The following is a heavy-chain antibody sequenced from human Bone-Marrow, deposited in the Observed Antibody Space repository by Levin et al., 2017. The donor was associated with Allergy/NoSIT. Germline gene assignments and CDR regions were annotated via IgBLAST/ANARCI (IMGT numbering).Heavy chain of an antibody. CDR3: ARDRGGYSGWLIDAFDI. V-gene: IGHV3-11*01. D-gene: IGHD5-12*01. Sequence: LSLTCAASGFTFSDYYMSWIRQAPGKGLEWVSYISSSGSTIYYADSVKGRFTISRDNAKNSLYLQMNSLRAEDTAVYYCARDRGGYSGWLIDAFDIWGQGTMVTVSS. CDR1: GFTFSDYY. J-gene: IGHJ3*02. CDR2: ISSSGSTI.